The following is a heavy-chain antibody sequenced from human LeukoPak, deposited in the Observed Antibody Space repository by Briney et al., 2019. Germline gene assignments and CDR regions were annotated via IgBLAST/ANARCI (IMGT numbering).Heavy chain of an antibody. CDR2: IRAGGDST. V-gene: IGHV3-23*01. D-gene: IGHD5-18*01. CDR3: AKDGDTAMAYYYGMDV. CDR1: GFSISSYG. J-gene: IGHJ6*02. Sequence: GGSLRLSCAASGFSISSYGMSWVRQAPGKGLEWVSVIRAGGDSTYYADSVRGRLTISRDTSKNTLNLQMNSLRTEDTALYYCAKDGDTAMAYYYGMDVWGQGTTVTVSS.